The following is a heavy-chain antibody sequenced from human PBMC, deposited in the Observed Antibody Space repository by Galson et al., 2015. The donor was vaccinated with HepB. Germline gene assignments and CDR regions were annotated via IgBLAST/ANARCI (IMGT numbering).Heavy chain of an antibody. J-gene: IGHJ3*02. V-gene: IGHV3-30-3*01. CDR2: ISFDEANE. D-gene: IGHD2-15*01. CDR3: AAELRIGDAGFHALDI. Sequence: SLRLSCAASGFTFGSYAMHWVRQAPGKGLEWVAVISFDEANEYYADSVGGRFTISRDNSKNTLYLQMNSLRTEDTAVYYCAAELRIGDAGFHALDIWGQGTLVTLST. CDR1: GFTFGSYA.